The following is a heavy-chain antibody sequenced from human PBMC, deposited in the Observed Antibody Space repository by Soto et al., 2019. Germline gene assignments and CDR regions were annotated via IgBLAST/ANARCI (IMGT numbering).Heavy chain of an antibody. CDR3: ARKSAATYYYDD. D-gene: IGHD2-15*01. J-gene: IGHJ4*02. V-gene: IGHV4-31*03. Sequence: QVQLQESGPGLVNPSPTLSLTCTVSGGSTNSGGFYWTWVRQLPGKGLEWIGYIYYTGNTYYNPSLKSRVMISLDTSKNQFSLKLTSVTDADTAAYYCARKSAATYYYDDWGQGTLVTVSS. CDR2: IYYTGNT. CDR1: GGSTNSGGFY.